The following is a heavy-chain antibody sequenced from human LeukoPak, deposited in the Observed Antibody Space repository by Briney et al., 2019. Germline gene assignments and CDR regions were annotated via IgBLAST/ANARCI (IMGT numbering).Heavy chain of an antibody. CDR2: IYYSGNT. V-gene: IGHV4-39*01. D-gene: IGHD2-8*01. CDR3: LIHQMDAFDY. J-gene: IGHJ4*02. Sequence: SETLSLTCTVSGGSISSSSYYWVWIRQPPGKGLEWIASIYYSGNTYYNPSLKSRVTISVDTSKNQLSLKVSSVTAADTAVYYCLIHQMDAFDYWGQGTLVTVSS. CDR1: GGSISSSSYY.